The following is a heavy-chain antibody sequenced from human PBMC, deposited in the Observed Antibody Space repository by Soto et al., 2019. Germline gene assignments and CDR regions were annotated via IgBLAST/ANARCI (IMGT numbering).Heavy chain of an antibody. D-gene: IGHD6-13*01. CDR1: GFTFSSYA. CDR3: AKAIAAAGTNYYGMDV. Sequence: GGSLRLSCAASGFTFSSYAMSWVRQAPGKGLEWVSAISGSGGSTYYADSVKGRFTISRDNSKNTLYLQMNSLRAEDTAVYYCAKAIAAAGTNYYGMDVWGQGTTVTVS. V-gene: IGHV3-23*01. J-gene: IGHJ6*02. CDR2: ISGSGGST.